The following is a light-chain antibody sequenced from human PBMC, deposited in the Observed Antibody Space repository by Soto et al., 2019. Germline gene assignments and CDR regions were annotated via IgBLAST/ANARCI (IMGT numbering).Light chain of an antibody. CDR2: GAS. J-gene: IGKJ4*01. CDR3: QQRSNWPALT. CDR1: QRVSDT. V-gene: IGKV3-11*01. Sequence: EIVLTQSPGTLSLSAWERATLSCRASQRVSDTLAWYQQKPGQAPRLLLYGASTRAPGFPAGFSGSGSGTDFTLTISSLEPEDFAVYDGQQRSNWPALTFGGGTKVDIK.